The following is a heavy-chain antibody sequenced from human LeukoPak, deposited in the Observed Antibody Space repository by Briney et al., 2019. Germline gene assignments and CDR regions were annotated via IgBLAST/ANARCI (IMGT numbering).Heavy chain of an antibody. V-gene: IGHV3-9*01. CDR2: ISWNSGSI. D-gene: IGHD6-13*01. CDR3: AKGHSSWSNYAEYFRH. J-gene: IGHJ1*01. CDR1: GFTFDDYA. Sequence: GRSLRLSCAASGFTFDDYAMHWVRQAPGKGLEWVSGISWNSGSIGYADSVKGRFTISRDNAKNSLYLQMNSLRAEDTALYYCAKGHSSWSNYAEYFRHWGQGTLVTVSS.